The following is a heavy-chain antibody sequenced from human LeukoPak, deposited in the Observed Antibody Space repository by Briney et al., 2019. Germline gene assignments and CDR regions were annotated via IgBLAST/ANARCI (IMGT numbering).Heavy chain of an antibody. CDR2: IYDSGST. CDR3: AMSPPRGAWFDP. D-gene: IGHD4/OR15-4a*01. CDR1: GGSITSDY. J-gene: IGHJ5*02. V-gene: IGHV4-4*09. Sequence: SETLSLTCSVSGGSITSDYWSWIRQSPGKGLEWIGYIYDSGSTIYNPSLKSRVTISVDTSKNHFSLTFRSVTAADTAIYYCAMSPPRGAWFDPWGQGTLVTVSS.